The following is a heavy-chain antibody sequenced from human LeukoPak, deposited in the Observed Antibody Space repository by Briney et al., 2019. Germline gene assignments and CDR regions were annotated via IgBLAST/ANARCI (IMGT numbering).Heavy chain of an antibody. CDR2: IYHDGQT. D-gene: IGHD3-3*01. J-gene: IGHJ5*02. V-gene: IGHV4-28*01. Sequence: PPETLSLTCAVSGYSISSTNWWGWIRQPPGKGLEWIGYIYHDGQTYYNPSLKSRVTMSVDTSKNQFSLRLSSVTAVDTAVYYCAKKVAGVGHFDPWGQGTLVTVSS. CDR3: AKKVAGVGHFDP. CDR1: GYSISSTNW.